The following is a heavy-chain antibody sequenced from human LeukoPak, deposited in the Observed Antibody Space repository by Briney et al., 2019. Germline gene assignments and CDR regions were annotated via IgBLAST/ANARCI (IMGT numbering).Heavy chain of an antibody. CDR1: GGSISSYY. CDR3: ARTLGYCSGGSCYWYFDL. J-gene: IGHJ2*01. Sequence: SKTLSLTCTVSGGSISSYYWSWIRQPAGKGLEWIGRIYTSGSTNYNPSLKSRVTMSADTSKNQFSLKLSSVTAADTAVYYCARTLGYCSGGSCYWYFDLWGPGTLVTVSS. V-gene: IGHV4-4*07. D-gene: IGHD2-15*01. CDR2: IYTSGST.